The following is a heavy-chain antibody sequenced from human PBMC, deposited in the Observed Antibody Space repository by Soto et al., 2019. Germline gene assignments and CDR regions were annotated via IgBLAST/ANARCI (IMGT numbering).Heavy chain of an antibody. CDR2: ISYDGNKT. Sequence: QVQLVESGGGVVQPGRSLRISCAASGFTFSRYAIHWVRQAPGKGLEWLALISYDGNKTYYADSVRGRLSISRDNSKNTLFLRLNNVTTEDTSVYYCALLELLGIDSWGQGTLVIVSS. CDR1: GFTFSRYA. CDR3: ALLELLGIDS. J-gene: IGHJ4*02. D-gene: IGHD6-19*01. V-gene: IGHV3-30*14.